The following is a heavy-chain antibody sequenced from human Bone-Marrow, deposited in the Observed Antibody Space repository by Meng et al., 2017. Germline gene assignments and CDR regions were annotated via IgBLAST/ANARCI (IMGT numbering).Heavy chain of an antibody. CDR2: MNPNRGGT. CDR1: GYTFTGYY. Sequence: VQLVQSGAEVKKPGASVMVSCRASGYTFTGYYMHWVRQVPGQGLEWMGRMNPNRGGTNYAQRLQGRVTMTRDTSISTAYMELSRLRSDDTAVYYCARSHFVVVVAATGIDWFDPWGQGTLVTVSS. J-gene: IGHJ5*02. CDR3: ARSHFVVVVAATGIDWFDP. V-gene: IGHV1-2*06. D-gene: IGHD2-15*01.